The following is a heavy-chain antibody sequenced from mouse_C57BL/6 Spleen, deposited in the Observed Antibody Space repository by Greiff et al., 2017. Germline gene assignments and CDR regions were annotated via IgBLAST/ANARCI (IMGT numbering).Heavy chain of an antibody. J-gene: IGHJ4*01. CDR1: GYTFTEYT. D-gene: IGHD1-1*01. CDR3: ARHEFTTVVESHAMDY. CDR2: FYPGSGSI. Sequence: VKLQESGAELVKPGASVKLSCKASGYTFTEYTIHWVKQRSGQGLEWIGWFYPGSGSIKYNEKFKDKATLTADKSSSTVYMELSRLTSEDSAVYFCARHEFTTVVESHAMDYWGQGTSVTVSS. V-gene: IGHV1-62-2*01.